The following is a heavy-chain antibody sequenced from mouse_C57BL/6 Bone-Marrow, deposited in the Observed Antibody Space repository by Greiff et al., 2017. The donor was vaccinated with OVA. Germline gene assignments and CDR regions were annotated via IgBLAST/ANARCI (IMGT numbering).Heavy chain of an antibody. D-gene: IGHD2-1*01. CDR2: LSAGGSST. V-gene: IGHV5-4*01. CDR1: GFTFSSYA. J-gene: IGHJ3*01. Sequence: DVKLVESGGGLVKPGGSLKLSCAASGFTFSSYALSWVRQTPEKRLEWVATLSAGGSSTYYPAHVKGRFTISRDNAKNTLYLQMSQLKSEDTSMYYCAREDGTSTCFAYWGQGTPVTVSA. CDR3: AREDGTSTCFAY.